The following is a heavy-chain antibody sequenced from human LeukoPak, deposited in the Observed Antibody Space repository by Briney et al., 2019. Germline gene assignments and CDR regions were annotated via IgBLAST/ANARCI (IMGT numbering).Heavy chain of an antibody. CDR1: GYTFTSYG. CDR3: ARDNYHDSSGYYYY. J-gene: IGHJ4*02. Sequence: ASVKVSCKASGYTFTSYGISWVRQAPGQGLVWMGWISAYNGNTNYAQKLQGRVTMTTDTSTSTAYMELRSLRSDDTAVYYCARDNYHDSSGYYYYWGQGTLVTVSS. V-gene: IGHV1-18*01. CDR2: ISAYNGNT. D-gene: IGHD3-22*01.